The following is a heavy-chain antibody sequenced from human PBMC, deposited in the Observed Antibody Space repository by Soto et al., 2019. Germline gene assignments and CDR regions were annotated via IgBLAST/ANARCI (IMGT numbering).Heavy chain of an antibody. Sequence: EVQLVESGGGLVQPGRSLRLSCAASGFSFDEYGMHWVRQAPGKGLEWVSGISWNSGTIGYADSVKGRFSISRDNVKKCLYLQMNSLRAEDRALYYCAKSKGGTANGMDVWGQGTTVIVSS. J-gene: IGHJ6*02. CDR1: GFSFDEYG. V-gene: IGHV3-9*01. CDR3: AKSKGGTANGMDV. D-gene: IGHD6-25*01. CDR2: ISWNSGTI.